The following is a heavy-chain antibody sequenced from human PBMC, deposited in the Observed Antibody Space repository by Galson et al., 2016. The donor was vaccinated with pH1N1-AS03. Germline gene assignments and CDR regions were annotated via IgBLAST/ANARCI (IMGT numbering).Heavy chain of an antibody. D-gene: IGHD1-26*01. Sequence: SLRLSCAASGFTFSSYAMSWVRQAPGKGLEWVSAIAGGGVTTYYADSVKGRFTISRDNSKNTLYLRINSLRAEDTAIYYCARTSGAYFGSAFDIWGQGTMVTVSS. V-gene: IGHV3-23*01. CDR1: GFTFSSYA. J-gene: IGHJ3*02. CDR2: IAGGGVTT. CDR3: ARTSGAYFGSAFDI.